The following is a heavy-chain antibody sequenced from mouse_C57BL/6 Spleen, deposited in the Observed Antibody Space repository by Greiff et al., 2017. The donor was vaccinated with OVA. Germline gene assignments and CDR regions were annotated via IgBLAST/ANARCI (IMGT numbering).Heavy chain of an antibody. D-gene: IGHD1-3*01. CDR3: ACDNYEGDCDASCFAY. CDR1: GYAFSSSW. CDR2: IYPGDGDT. V-gene: IGHV1-82*01. J-gene: IGHJ3*01. Sequence: QVQLQQSGPELVKPGASVKISCKASGYAFSSSWMNWVKQRPGKGLEWIGRIYPGDGDTNYNGKFKGKATLTADKSSSTAYMQLSSLTSEDSAVSFCACDNYEGDCDASCFAYWGQGTLVTVSA.